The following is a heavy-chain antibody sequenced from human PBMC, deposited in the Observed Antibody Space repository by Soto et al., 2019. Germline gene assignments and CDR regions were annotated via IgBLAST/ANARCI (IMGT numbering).Heavy chain of an antibody. J-gene: IGHJ5*01. CDR2: TYYRSKWYN. CDR1: GDSVSSNSTI. CDR3: ARLVGNSWLDS. Sequence: SQTLSLTCAISGDSVSSNSTIWNWLRQSPSGVLVCMGSTYYRSKWYNDFAVSVKSRITINPDTSKFQVSLQLNSVTPEDTVVFYCARLVGNSWLDSWGQGSLVTVSS. D-gene: IGHD1-26*01. V-gene: IGHV6-1*01.